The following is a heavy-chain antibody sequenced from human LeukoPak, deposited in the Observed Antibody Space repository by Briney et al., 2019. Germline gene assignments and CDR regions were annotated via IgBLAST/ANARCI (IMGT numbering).Heavy chain of an antibody. CDR2: INHSGST. V-gene: IGHV4-34*01. Sequence: SETLSLTCALSGGSITDYYYNWVRQPPGKGLEWIGEINHSGSTTYNPSLKSRVIIAVDTSKNQFSLKLTSVTAADTAVYFCARDSSSWYRPNRDAFDIWGQGTMVTVSS. CDR3: ARDSSSWYRPNRDAFDI. J-gene: IGHJ3*02. CDR1: GGSITDYY. D-gene: IGHD6-13*01.